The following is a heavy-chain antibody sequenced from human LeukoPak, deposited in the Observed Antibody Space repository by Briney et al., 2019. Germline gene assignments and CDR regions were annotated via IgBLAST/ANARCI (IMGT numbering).Heavy chain of an antibody. Sequence: ASVKVSRKPSGYTFTSFGISWVRQAPGQGLEWMGWIGAYNGDTNYAQKFQGRVTMTTDTSTSTAYMDLRSLRSDDTAVYYCTRDHCRGDNCPSFDYWGQGTLVTVSS. D-gene: IGHD2-15*01. CDR2: IGAYNGDT. J-gene: IGHJ4*02. CDR3: TRDHCRGDNCPSFDY. CDR1: GYTFTSFG. V-gene: IGHV1-18*04.